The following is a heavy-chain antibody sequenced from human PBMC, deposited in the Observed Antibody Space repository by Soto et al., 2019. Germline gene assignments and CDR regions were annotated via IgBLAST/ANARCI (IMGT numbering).Heavy chain of an antibody. CDR2: INPSGDSR. J-gene: IGHJ5*02. Sequence: ASVKVSCKASGFSFSDYFMHWVRQAPGQGLEWMGIINPSGDSRNYAQKFQGRVTITRDTSTSTVYMDLSSLRYEDTAVYYCARDNSQNYGTPAASSWLHPWGKGPPVTVSS. CDR1: GFSFSDYF. D-gene: IGHD2-15*01. CDR3: ARDNSQNYGTPAASSWLHP. V-gene: IGHV1-46*01.